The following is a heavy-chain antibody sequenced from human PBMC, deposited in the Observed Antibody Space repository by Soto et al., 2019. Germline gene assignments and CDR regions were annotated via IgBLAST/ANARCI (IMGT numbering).Heavy chain of an antibody. D-gene: IGHD2-15*01. J-gene: IGHJ6*02. CDR2: IKRKIDGVTT. V-gene: IGHV3-15*07. CDR3: TTGSVEGV. CDR1: GFSITNAW. Sequence: EVQLVESGGGLVKPGGSLRLSCVASGFSITNAWMNWVRQAPGKGLEWVGRIKRKIDGVTTDYAAPVKGRFTISRDDSKNMLYLQMNSLKADDTALYYSTTGSVEGVWGQGTTVTVSS.